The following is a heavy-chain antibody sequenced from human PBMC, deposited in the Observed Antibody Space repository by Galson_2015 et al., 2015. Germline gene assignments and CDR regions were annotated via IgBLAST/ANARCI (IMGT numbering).Heavy chain of an antibody. CDR3: AKDHRGPYSYGYDYFDY. CDR1: GFTFSSYA. Sequence: SLRLSCAASGFTFSSYAMHWVRQAPGKGLEWVTVISYDGSNKYYADSVKGRFTISRDNSKDTLYLQMNSLRAEDTAVYYCAKDHRGPYSYGYDYFDYWGQGTLVTVSS. J-gene: IGHJ4*02. D-gene: IGHD5-18*01. V-gene: IGHV3-30-3*01. CDR2: ISYDGSNK.